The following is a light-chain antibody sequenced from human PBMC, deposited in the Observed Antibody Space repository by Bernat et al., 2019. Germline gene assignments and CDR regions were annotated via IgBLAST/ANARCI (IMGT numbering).Light chain of an antibody. J-gene: IGKJ4*01. V-gene: IGKV1-39*01. CDR3: QQSYSTPPRT. Sequence: DIQMTQSPSSLSASVGDRVTITCRASQSISSYLNWYQQKPGKAPKLLIYAASSLQSGVPSRFSGSGSGTDFTLTISSLQPEDFATYYCQQSYSTPPRTFGGGNKVEIK. CDR1: QSISSY. CDR2: AAS.